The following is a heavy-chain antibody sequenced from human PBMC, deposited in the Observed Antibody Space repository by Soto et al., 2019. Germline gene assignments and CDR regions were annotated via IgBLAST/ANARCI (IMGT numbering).Heavy chain of an antibody. D-gene: IGHD6-13*01. J-gene: IGHJ6*02. Sequence: PGEALKISCKGSGYSFTSYWIGWVRQMPGKGLEWMGIIYPGDSDTRYSPSFQGQVTISADKSISTAYLQWSSLKASDTAMYYCARTSAAGKYYYGMDVWGQGTTVTV. CDR2: IYPGDSDT. CDR3: ARTSAAGKYYYGMDV. V-gene: IGHV5-51*01. CDR1: GYSFTSYW.